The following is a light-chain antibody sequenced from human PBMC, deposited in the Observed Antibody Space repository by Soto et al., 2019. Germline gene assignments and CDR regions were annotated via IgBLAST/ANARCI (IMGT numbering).Light chain of an antibody. J-gene: IGLJ3*02. Sequence: QSALTQPPSASGSPGQSVTISCTGTSSDIGGYNSVSWYQQHPGKAPRLMIYEVNKRPSGVPDRFSGSKSGYTASLTVSGLQTEDEAFYYCSSSAGIYPSLVFGGGTKLPVL. CDR2: EVN. CDR3: SSSAGIYPSLV. V-gene: IGLV2-8*01. CDR1: SSDIGGYNS.